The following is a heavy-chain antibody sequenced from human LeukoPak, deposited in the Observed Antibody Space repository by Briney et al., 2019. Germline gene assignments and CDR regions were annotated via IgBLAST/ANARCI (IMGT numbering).Heavy chain of an antibody. CDR1: GGSISSGDYY. J-gene: IGHJ5*02. CDR3: ARPYYYDSRIDP. D-gene: IGHD3-22*01. Sequence: SETLSLTCTVSGGSISSGDYYWRWIPQPPGKGLEWVAYMYYSGSTYYNPSLKSRVTMSADTSKNQLSLKLSSVTAADTAVYYCARPYYYDSRIDPWGQGILVTVPS. CDR2: MYYSGST. V-gene: IGHV4-30-4*01.